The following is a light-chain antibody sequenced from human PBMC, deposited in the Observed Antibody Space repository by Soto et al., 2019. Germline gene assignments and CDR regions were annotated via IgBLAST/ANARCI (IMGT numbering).Light chain of an antibody. V-gene: IGKV3-20*01. CDR1: QSVSSSY. CDR2: GAS. Sequence: EIVLTQSPGSLCLSAGERATLSCRASQSVSSSYLAWYQQKPGQAPRLLIYGASSRATGIPDRFSASRSGTEFTLTINSLQSEDFAVYYCQQYNNWPLTFAGGTNVDIK. CDR3: QQYNNWPLT. J-gene: IGKJ4*01.